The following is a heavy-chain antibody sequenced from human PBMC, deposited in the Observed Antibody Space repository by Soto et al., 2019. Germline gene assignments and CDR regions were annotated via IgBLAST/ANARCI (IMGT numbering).Heavy chain of an antibody. CDR3: ARGGSYYDSSGRDAFDI. J-gene: IGHJ3*02. Sequence: QVQLVQSGAEVKKPGASVKVSCKASGYTFTSYGISWVRQAPGQGLEWMGWISAYNGNTNYAQKLQGRDTMTTDTSTWTAYMELRSLRSDDTAVYYCARGGSYYDSSGRDAFDIWGQGTMVTVAS. D-gene: IGHD3-22*01. CDR1: GYTFTSYG. CDR2: ISAYNGNT. V-gene: IGHV1-18*01.